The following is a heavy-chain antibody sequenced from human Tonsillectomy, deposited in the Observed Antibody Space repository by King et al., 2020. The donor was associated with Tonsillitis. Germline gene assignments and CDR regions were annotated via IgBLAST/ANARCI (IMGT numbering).Heavy chain of an antibody. CDR1: GYTFTSYG. V-gene: IGHV1-18*01. J-gene: IGHJ4*02. CDR2: SSVYNGNT. Sequence: VQLVESGAEVKKPGASLKVSCKTSGYTFTSYGIGWVRQAPGRGLEWMGWSSVYNGNTNYAQKFQGRVTMTTDTSTSTAYMELRSLRSDDTAMYYCARHAWFGELFLHFDYWGQGTLVTVSS. D-gene: IGHD3-10*01. CDR3: ARHAWFGELFLHFDY.